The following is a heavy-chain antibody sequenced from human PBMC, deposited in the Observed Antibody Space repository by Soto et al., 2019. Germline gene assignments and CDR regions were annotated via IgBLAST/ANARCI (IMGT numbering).Heavy chain of an antibody. V-gene: IGHV1-18*01. J-gene: IGHJ4*02. D-gene: IGHD1-26*01. CDR1: GYTFSSYG. Sequence: LVQSGAEVKKPGASVTVSCKPSGYTFSSYGITWERQAPGQGLEWLGWISAHNGNTNYAQKLQDRVTMTTDASTSAAYMEMPSLRSDDTAVDSCARSPPKWGLPSKYYFDSWGQGALVSVSS. CDR3: ARSPPKWGLPSKYYFDS. CDR2: ISAHNGNT.